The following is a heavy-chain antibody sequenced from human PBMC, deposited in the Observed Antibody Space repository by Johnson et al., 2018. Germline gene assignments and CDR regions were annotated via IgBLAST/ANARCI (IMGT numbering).Heavy chain of an antibody. Sequence: VQLVESGGGVVQPGRSLRLSCAASGFTFDDYTMHWVRQAPGKGLEWVSLISWDGGSTYYADSVKGRFTISRDNSKNSLYLQMNSLRTEDTALYYCAKSSPIKVRYYYYGMDVWGQGTTVTVSS. CDR2: ISWDGGST. V-gene: IGHV3-43*01. J-gene: IGHJ6*02. CDR1: GFTFDDYT. CDR3: AKSSPIKVRYYYYGMDV. D-gene: IGHD3-16*02.